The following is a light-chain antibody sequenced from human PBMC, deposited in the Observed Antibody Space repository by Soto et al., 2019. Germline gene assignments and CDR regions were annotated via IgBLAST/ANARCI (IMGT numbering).Light chain of an antibody. V-gene: IGLV2-14*01. CDR3: SSYTNTSPWV. J-gene: IGLJ3*02. CDR2: EVS. CDR1: SSDVGACDC. Sequence: QSVLTQPASVSGSPGQSITISCTGTSSDVGACDCVSWYQQHPGKAPKLVIYEVSNRPSGVSNRFSGSKSGNTASLTISGLQADDEADYYCSSYTNTSPWVFGGGTKVTVL.